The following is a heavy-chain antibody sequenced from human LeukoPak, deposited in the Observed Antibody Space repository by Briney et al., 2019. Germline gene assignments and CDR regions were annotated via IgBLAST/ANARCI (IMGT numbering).Heavy chain of an antibody. D-gene: IGHD2-2*01. CDR3: ARDTRYCSSTSCYPNWFDP. J-gene: IGHJ5*02. Sequence: PGGSLRLSCAASGFTFSNYSMNWVRQAPGKGLEWVSSISSSSSYIYYADSVKGRFTISRDNAKNSLYLQMNSLRAEDTAVYYCARDTRYCSSTSCYPNWFDPWGQGTLVTVSS. V-gene: IGHV3-21*01. CDR2: ISSSSSYI. CDR1: GFTFSNYS.